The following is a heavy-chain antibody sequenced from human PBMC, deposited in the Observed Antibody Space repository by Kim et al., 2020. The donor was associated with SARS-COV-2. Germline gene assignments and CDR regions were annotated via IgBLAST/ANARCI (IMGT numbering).Heavy chain of an antibody. V-gene: IGHV4-59*01. Sequence: SETLSLTCTVSGGSISSYYWSWIRQPPGKGLEWIGYIYYSGSTNYNPSLKSRVTISVDTSKNQFSLKLSSVTAADTAVYYCARERGFRAAQYYYYMDVWGKGTTVTVSS. J-gene: IGHJ6*03. D-gene: IGHD6-6*01. CDR1: GGSISSYY. CDR3: ARERGFRAAQYYYYMDV. CDR2: IYYSGST.